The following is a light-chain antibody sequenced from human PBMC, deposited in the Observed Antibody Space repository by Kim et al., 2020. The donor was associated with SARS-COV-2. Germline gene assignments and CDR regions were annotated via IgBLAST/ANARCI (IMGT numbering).Light chain of an antibody. CDR2: RDN. J-gene: IGLJ1*01. V-gene: IGLV3-9*01. CDR1: NIGSKN. CDR3: QVWDSSTYV. Sequence: AMRQTARMTCGGNNIGSKNVHWYQQKPGQAPVLVIYRDNDRPSGIPERFSGSNSGNTATLTISRAQAGDEADYYCQVWDSSTYVFGSGTKVTVL.